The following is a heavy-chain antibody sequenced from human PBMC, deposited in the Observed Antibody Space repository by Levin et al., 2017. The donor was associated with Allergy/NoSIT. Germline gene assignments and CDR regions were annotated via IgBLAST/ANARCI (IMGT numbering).Heavy chain of an antibody. CDR2: IYSGGST. Sequence: GESLKISCAASGLTVSSTYMSWVRQAPGKGLEWVSVIYSGGSTYYADSVKGRFTISRDNSKNTLHLQMNSLIPEDTAVYYCATDSGGYKIDYWGQGTLVTVSS. CDR3: ATDSGGYKIDY. CDR1: GLTVSSTY. D-gene: IGHD3-22*01. J-gene: IGHJ4*02. V-gene: IGHV3-66*02.